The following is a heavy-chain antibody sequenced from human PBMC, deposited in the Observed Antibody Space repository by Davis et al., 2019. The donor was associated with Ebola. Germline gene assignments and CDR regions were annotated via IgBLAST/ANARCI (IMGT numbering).Heavy chain of an antibody. CDR3: ASFPRERLGTIFDY. CDR2: ITGSGGST. D-gene: IGHD3-3*01. CDR1: GFTFSSYA. V-gene: IGHV3-23*01. J-gene: IGHJ4*02. Sequence: GESLKISCGASGFTFSSYAMSWVRQAPGKGLEWVSGITGSGGSTYSADSVKGRFTISRDNSKNTLYLQMNSLRADDTAVYYCASFPRERLGTIFDYWGQGTLVTVSS.